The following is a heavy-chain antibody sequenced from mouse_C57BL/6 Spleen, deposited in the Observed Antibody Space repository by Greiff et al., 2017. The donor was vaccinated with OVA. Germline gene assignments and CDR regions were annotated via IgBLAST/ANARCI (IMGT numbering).Heavy chain of an antibody. CDR1: GFTFTDYY. CDR2: IRNKANGYTT. CDR3: AQRGRYFDY. J-gene: IGHJ2*01. V-gene: IGHV7-3*01. Sequence: EVHLVESGGGLVQPGGSLSLSCAASGFTFTDYYMSWVRQPPGKGLEWVGFIRNKANGYTTEYSSSVKGRFTISRDTSQSILYLQMTALGAEDSATYYCAQRGRYFDYWGKGTTLTVSS.